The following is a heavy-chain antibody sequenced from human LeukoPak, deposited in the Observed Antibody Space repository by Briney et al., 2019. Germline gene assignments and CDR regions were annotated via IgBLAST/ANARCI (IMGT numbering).Heavy chain of an antibody. CDR3: ASDDILTGYPFDY. CDR1: GFTFSSYS. V-gene: IGHV3-21*01. D-gene: IGHD3-9*01. CDR2: ISGSSSYI. Sequence: PGGSLRLSCAASGFTFSSYSMNWVRQAPGKGLEWVSSISGSSSYIYYADSVKGRFTISRDNAKNSLYLQMNSLRAEDTAVYYCASDDILTGYPFDYWGQGTLVTVSS. J-gene: IGHJ4*02.